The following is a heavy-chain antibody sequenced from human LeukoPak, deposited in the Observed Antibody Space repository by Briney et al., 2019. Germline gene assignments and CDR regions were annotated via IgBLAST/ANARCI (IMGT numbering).Heavy chain of an antibody. CDR3: AKAPTTFDYFDY. J-gene: IGHJ4*02. V-gene: IGHV3-23*01. D-gene: IGHD5-12*01. CDR2: ISGSGGST. Sequence: GGSLRLSCAASGFTFSSYAMSWVRQAPGEGLEWVSAISGSGGSTYYADSVKGRFTISRDNSKNTLYLQMSSLRAEDTAVYYCAKAPTTFDYFDYWGQGTLVTVSS. CDR1: GFTFSSYA.